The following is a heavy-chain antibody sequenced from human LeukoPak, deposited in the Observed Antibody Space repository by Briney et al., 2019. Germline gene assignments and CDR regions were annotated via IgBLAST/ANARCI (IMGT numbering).Heavy chain of an antibody. CDR2: IYSGGST. CDR1: GFTVSSNY. CDR3: ARVSYRYGDYAY. V-gene: IGHV3-66*02. Sequence: GGYLRLSCAASGFTVSSNYMSWVRQAPGKGLEWVSVIYSGGSTYYADSVKGRFTISRDNSKNTLYLQMNSLRAEDTAVYYCARVSYRYGDYAYWGQGTLVTVSS. J-gene: IGHJ4*02. D-gene: IGHD4-17*01.